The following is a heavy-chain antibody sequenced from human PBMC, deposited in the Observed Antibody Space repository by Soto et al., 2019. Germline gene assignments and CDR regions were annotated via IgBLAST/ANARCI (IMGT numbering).Heavy chain of an antibody. J-gene: IGHJ5*02. Sequence: GGSQRLSCAASGFIFENFGMSWVRQAPGKGLEWISSISGSGFKKYYADSVKARFTISRDNSKSTVYLELNNLSAEDTAVYHCAKNQGVELVPLATVDWFDPWGQGSVVTVSS. CDR3: AKNQGVELVPLATVDWFDP. V-gene: IGHV3-23*01. CDR2: ISGSGFKK. CDR1: GFIFENFG. D-gene: IGHD1-26*01.